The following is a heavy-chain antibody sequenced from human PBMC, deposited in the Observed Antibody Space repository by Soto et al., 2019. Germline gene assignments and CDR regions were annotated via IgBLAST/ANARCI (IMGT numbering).Heavy chain of an antibody. D-gene: IGHD3-3*01. CDR1: GYTFPSYA. V-gene: IGHV1-3*01. CDR2: INAGNGNT. J-gene: IGHJ6*02. CDR3: ARELRFWSGYYTGGDYYGMDV. Sequence: ASVKVSCKASGYTFPSYAMHWVRQAPGQRLEWMGWINAGNGNTKYSQKFQGRVTITRDTSASTAYMELSSLRSEDTAVYYCARELRFWSGYYTGGDYYGMDVWGQGTTDTVSS.